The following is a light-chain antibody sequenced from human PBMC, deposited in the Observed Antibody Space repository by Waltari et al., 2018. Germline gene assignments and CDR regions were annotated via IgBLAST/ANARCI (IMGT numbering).Light chain of an antibody. V-gene: IGKV3-20*01. CDR2: EAS. J-gene: IGKJ3*01. CDR1: QSVSSNY. Sequence: EIVLTQSPGTLSLSPGERATLSCRASQSVSSNYLAWYQQKPGQAPRLLIYEASSRATGIPDRFSGSGSGTDFTLSISRLEPEDFAVYYCQQFGSLPFTFGPGTKVDIK. CDR3: QQFGSLPFT.